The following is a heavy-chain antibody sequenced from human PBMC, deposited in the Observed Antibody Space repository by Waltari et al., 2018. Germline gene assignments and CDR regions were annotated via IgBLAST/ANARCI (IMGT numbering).Heavy chain of an antibody. D-gene: IGHD2-8*01. CDR3: LIGVGPDY. CDR1: GLTVSPNY. Sequence: EVRLVESGGGVVQPGGSLRLSCAASGLTVSPNYMTWVRPDPGKGLEWVAIMYSDGTTYHADSVKGRFTSSRDTSKNTLYLQMNSLRADDTAVYYCLIGVGPDYWGQGTLVTVSS. CDR2: MYSDGTT. J-gene: IGHJ4*02. V-gene: IGHV3-66*02.